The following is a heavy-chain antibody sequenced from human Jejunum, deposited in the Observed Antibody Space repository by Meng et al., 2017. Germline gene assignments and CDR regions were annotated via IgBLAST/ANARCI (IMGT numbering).Heavy chain of an antibody. Sequence: QQHLKQSGPALAKPSETLSLTCTVSGGSINSLYWGWIRQPPGKGLEWIGNFYYDGRTYYNPSLKSRVTISIDTSKNQFSLKLSSVTAADTAVYYCARGKGSYGSVLDYWGQGTLVTVSS. CDR1: GGSINSLY. D-gene: IGHD1-26*01. CDR3: ARGKGSYGSVLDY. CDR2: FYYDGRT. V-gene: IGHV4-39*07. J-gene: IGHJ4*02.